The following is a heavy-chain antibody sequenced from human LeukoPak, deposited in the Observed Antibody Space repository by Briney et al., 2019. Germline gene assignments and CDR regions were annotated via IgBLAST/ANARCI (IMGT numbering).Heavy chain of an antibody. CDR2: MNHSGST. D-gene: IGHD2-8*01. V-gene: IGHV4-34*01. CDR1: GGSFSGYY. CDR3: AREGTKQPLGIDV. J-gene: IGHJ6*02. Sequence: SETLSLTCAVYGGSFSGYYWSWIRQPPGKGLEWIGEMNHSGSTNYNPSLKSRVTISVDTSKNQFSLKLSSVTAADTAVYYCAREGTKQPLGIDVWGQGTTVTVSS.